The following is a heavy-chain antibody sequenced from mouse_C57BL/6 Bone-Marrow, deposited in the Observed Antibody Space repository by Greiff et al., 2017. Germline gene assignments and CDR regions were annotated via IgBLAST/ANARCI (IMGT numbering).Heavy chain of an antibody. CDR3: ARFPYYYGSSFYAMDY. J-gene: IGHJ4*01. CDR1: GYTFTGYW. D-gene: IGHD1-1*01. CDR2: ILPGSGST. Sequence: QVQLQQSGAELMKPGASVKLSCKATGYTFTGYWIEWVKQRPGHGLEWIGEILPGSGSTNYNEKFKGKATFTADTSSNTAYMQLSSLTTEDSAIYYCARFPYYYGSSFYAMDYWGQVTSVTVSS. V-gene: IGHV1-9*01.